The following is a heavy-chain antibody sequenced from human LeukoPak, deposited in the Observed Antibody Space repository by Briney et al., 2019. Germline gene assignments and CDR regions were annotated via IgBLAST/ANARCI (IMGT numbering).Heavy chain of an antibody. D-gene: IGHD4-11*01. CDR1: GGSISSYY. J-gene: IGHJ6*03. CDR2: IYYSGST. Sequence: SETLSLTCTVSGGSISSYYWSWIRQPPGKGLEWIGYIYYSGSTNYNPSLKSRVTISVDTSKNQFSLKLSSVTAADTAVYYCARVDYSNYYYYMDVWGKGTTVTVSS. V-gene: IGHV4-59*12. CDR3: ARVDYSNYYYYMDV.